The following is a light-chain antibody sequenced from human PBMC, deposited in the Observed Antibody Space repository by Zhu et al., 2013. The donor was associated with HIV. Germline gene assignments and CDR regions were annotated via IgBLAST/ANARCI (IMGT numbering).Light chain of an antibody. CDR2: GAS. Sequence: EIVLTQSPATLSLSPGDRATLSCRTSQSVGYYLAWYQQKPGQAPRLLIYGASTRATGIPARFSGSGSGTEFTLTISSLQSEDFTVYYCQQYNNWPPLTFGGGTKVEIK. CDR1: QSVGYY. CDR3: QQYNNWPPLT. J-gene: IGKJ4*01. V-gene: IGKV3-15*01.